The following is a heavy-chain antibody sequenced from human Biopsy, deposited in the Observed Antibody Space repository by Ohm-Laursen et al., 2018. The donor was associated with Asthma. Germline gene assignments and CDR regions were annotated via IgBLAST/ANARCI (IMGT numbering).Heavy chain of an antibody. CDR2: VYWTGST. D-gene: IGHD6-19*01. CDR3: VRAARNEQWLAPFDY. Sequence: SDTLSLTCSVYGGSISSFYWSWIRPSPEKGLEWMGYVYWTGSTNYNPSLKSRITMSVDTSKNRMFLELTSVTAADTAIYYCVRAARNEQWLAPFDYWGQGKPVTVSS. J-gene: IGHJ4*02. CDR1: GGSISSFY. V-gene: IGHV4-59*07.